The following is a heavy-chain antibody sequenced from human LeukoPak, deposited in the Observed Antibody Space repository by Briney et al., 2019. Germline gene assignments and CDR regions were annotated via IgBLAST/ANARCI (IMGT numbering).Heavy chain of an antibody. D-gene: IGHD3-10*01. CDR2: ISWNSGSI. J-gene: IGHJ4*02. CDR3: AKGRGSEYVFFDY. V-gene: IGHV3-9*01. CDR1: GFTFSSYS. Sequence: GGSLRLSCAASGFTFSSYSMNWVRQAPGKGLEWVSGISWNSGSIGYADSVKGRFAISRDNAKDSLHLQMNSLRAEDTALYYCAKGRGSEYVFFDYWGQGTLVTVSS.